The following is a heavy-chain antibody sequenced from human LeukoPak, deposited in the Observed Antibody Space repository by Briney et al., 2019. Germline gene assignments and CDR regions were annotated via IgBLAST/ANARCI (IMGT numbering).Heavy chain of an antibody. Sequence: ASVKVSCKASGYPFTGYYMHWVRQAPGQGLEWMGWINPNSGGTDYAQKFQGRVTMTRDTSISTAYMELSRLRSDDTAVYYCARSVTGTTDFDYWGQGTLVTVSS. CDR3: ARSVTGTTDFDY. CDR1: GYPFTGYY. CDR2: INPNSGGT. V-gene: IGHV1-2*02. D-gene: IGHD1-20*01. J-gene: IGHJ4*02.